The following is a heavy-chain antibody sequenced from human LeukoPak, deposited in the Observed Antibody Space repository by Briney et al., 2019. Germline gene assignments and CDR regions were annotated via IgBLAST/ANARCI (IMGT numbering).Heavy chain of an antibody. Sequence: QPGRSLRLSCAASGFTFSSYGMHWVRQAPGKGLEWVSYISSSSSTIYYADSVKGRFTISRDNAKNSLYLQMNSLRAEDTAVYYCATGDSSGYYEIDYWGQGTLVTVSS. CDR3: ATGDSSGYYEIDY. CDR1: GFTFSSYG. V-gene: IGHV3-48*04. CDR2: ISSSSSTI. D-gene: IGHD3-22*01. J-gene: IGHJ4*02.